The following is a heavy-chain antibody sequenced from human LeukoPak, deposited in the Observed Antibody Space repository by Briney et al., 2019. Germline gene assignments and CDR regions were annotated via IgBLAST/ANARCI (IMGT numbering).Heavy chain of an antibody. CDR1: GFTLDDYG. CDR3: VREDSYSSGWYGPDY. V-gene: IGHV3-20*04. CDR2: INWNGGST. D-gene: IGHD6-19*01. J-gene: IGHJ4*02. Sequence: GGSLRLSCAASGFTLDDYGMSWVRQAPGKGLEWVSGINWNGGSTGYADSVKGRFTISRDNAKNSLYLQMNSLRAEDTAVYYCVREDSYSSGWYGPDYWGQGTLVTVSS.